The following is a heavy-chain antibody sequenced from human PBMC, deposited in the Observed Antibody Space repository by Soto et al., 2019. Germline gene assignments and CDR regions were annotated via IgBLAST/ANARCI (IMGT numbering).Heavy chain of an antibody. CDR1: GYTFTNYG. CDR3: ARDRSNSEY. V-gene: IGHV1-18*01. Sequence: QVQQLQSGAEVKKPGASVRVSCKASGYTFTNYGISWLRQAPGQGLEWMGWVRPDNGHTDSAQKFQGRVTMTADTSTSTAYMEVASLRSDDAAIYYCARDRSNSEYWGQGTLVTVST. D-gene: IGHD6-13*01. J-gene: IGHJ4*02. CDR2: VRPDNGHT.